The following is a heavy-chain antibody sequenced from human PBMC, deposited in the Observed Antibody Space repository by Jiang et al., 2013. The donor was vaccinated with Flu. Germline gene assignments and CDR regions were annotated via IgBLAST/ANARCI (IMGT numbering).Heavy chain of an antibody. V-gene: IGHV4-59*01. CDR2: IYYSGST. Sequence: GPGLVKPSETLSLTCTVSGGSISSYYWSWIRQPPGKGLEWIGYIYYSGSTNYNPSLKSRVTISVDTSKNQFSLKLSSVTAADTAVYYCARGRMVAATPLYWYFDLWGLAPWSLSPQ. CDR3: ARGRMVAATPLYWYFDL. D-gene: IGHD2-15*01. CDR1: GGSISSYY. J-gene: IGHJ2*01.